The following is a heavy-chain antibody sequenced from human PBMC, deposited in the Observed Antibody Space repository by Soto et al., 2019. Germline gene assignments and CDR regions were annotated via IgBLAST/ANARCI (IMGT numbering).Heavy chain of an antibody. V-gene: IGHV1-18*04. Sequence: ASVKVSCKASGYKFITYGITWVRQAPGQGLEWMGGISTYGGKTDYAQSLQDRVTMTTDTSTSTAYMELGSLRSDDTAVYYCARGLGTNGLDVWGQGTAVTVSS. CDR1: GYKFITYG. CDR2: ISTYGGKT. CDR3: ARGLGTNGLDV. D-gene: IGHD3-16*01. J-gene: IGHJ6*02.